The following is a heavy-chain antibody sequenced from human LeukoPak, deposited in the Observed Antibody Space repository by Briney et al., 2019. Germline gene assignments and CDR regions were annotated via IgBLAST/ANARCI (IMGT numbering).Heavy chain of an antibody. J-gene: IGHJ4*02. CDR1: GYTFTSYY. D-gene: IGHD2-2*01. CDR2: INPSGGST. V-gene: IGHV1-46*01. CDR3: ATLPAENVDY. Sequence: ASVKVSCKASGYTFTSYYMHWVRQAPGQVLGWMGIINPSGGSTSYAQKFQGRVTMTRDTSTSTVYMELSSLRSEDTAVYYCATLPAENVDYWGQGTLVTVSS.